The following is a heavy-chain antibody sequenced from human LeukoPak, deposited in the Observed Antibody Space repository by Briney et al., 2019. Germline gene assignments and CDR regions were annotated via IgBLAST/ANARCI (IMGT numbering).Heavy chain of an antibody. Sequence: GGSLRLSCAASGFTFSSYSMNWVRQAPGKGLEWVSSISSSSNYIYYADSVKGRFTISRDNAKNSLYLQMNSLRAKDTAVYYCARDPSSGWYLKGWFDPWGQGTLVTVSS. CDR3: ARDPSSGWYLKGWFDP. CDR2: ISSSSNYI. V-gene: IGHV3-21*01. CDR1: GFTFSSYS. J-gene: IGHJ5*02. D-gene: IGHD6-19*01.